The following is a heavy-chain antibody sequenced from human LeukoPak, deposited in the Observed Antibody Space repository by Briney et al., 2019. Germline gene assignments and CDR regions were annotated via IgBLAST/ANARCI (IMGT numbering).Heavy chain of an antibody. CDR2: IKQDGSEK. Sequence: GSLRLSCAASGFTFSSYWMSWVRQAPGKGLEWVANIKQDGSEKYYVDSVKGRFTISRDNAKNSLYLQMNSLRAEDMAVYYCARGPLTGNGYDWLFDYWGQGTLVTVSS. V-gene: IGHV3-7*03. J-gene: IGHJ4*02. CDR3: ARGPLTGNGYDWLFDY. CDR1: GFTFSSYW. D-gene: IGHD5-12*01.